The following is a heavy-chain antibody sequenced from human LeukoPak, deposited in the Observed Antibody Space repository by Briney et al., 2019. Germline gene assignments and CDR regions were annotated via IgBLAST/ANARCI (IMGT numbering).Heavy chain of an antibody. CDR1: GFTFSDYY. CDR3: AREPDYGDRYFDD. D-gene: IGHD4-17*01. J-gene: IGHJ4*02. V-gene: IGHV3-11*01. CDR2: TSSSGSTI. Sequence: GGSLRLSCAASGFTFSDYYMSWIRQAPGKGLEWVSYTSSSGSTIYYADSVKSLFTISRDNAKNSLDLQMNSLRAEATAVYYCAREPDYGDRYFDDWGQGTLVTVSS.